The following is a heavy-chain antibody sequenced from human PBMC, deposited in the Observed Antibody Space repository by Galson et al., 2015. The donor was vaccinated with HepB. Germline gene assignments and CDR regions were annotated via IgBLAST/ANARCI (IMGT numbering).Heavy chain of an antibody. V-gene: IGHV3-30*18. Sequence: SLRLSCAASGFTFGRYAMHWARQTPGKGLEWVAVVSYEGSDKKYADSVKGRFTIPRDSSKNILYLQMNSLRIEDTAVYYCAKAAVGWERQNFYYFDYWGQGTLVTVSS. CDR3: AKAAVGWERQNFYYFDY. CDR1: GFTFGRYA. D-gene: IGHD1-26*01. J-gene: IGHJ4*02. CDR2: VSYEGSDK.